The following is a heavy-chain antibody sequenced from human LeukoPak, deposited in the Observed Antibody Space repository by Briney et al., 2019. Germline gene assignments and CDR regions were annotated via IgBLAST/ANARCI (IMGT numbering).Heavy chain of an antibody. CDR2: INHSGST. Sequence: PSETLSLTCAVHGGSFSGYYWSWIRQPPGKGLEWIGEINHSGSTNYNPSLKSRVTISVDTSKNQFSLKLSSVTAADTAVYYCARGGPAAIPYYYYYGMDVWGQGTTVTVSS. CDR3: ARGGPAAIPYYYYYGMDV. V-gene: IGHV4-34*01. J-gene: IGHJ6*02. D-gene: IGHD2-2*02. CDR1: GGSFSGYY.